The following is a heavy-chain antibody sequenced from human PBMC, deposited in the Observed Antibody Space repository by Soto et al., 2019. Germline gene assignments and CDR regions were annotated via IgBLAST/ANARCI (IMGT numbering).Heavy chain of an antibody. Sequence: SETLALTGTVSGGSLSSYYGTWIRQSPGKGLEWIGYFYFSGNTNYNPSLKSRVTISIDTSKNQFSLRLASVTAADTAFYYCGSVRPSGYVLSWGQGTLVTVSS. CDR3: GSVRPSGYVLS. V-gene: IGHV4-59*01. J-gene: IGHJ5*02. CDR1: GGSLSSYY. CDR2: FYFSGNT. D-gene: IGHD6-25*01.